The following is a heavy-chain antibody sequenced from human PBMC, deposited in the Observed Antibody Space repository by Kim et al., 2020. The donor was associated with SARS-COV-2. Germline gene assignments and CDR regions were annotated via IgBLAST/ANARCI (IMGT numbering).Heavy chain of an antibody. J-gene: IGHJ6*02. CDR3: ARDGRSSGWYLYYYGMDV. V-gene: IGHV1-3*01. Sequence: QGRVTITRDTSASTAYMELSSLRSEDTAVYYCARDGRSSGWYLYYYGMDVWGQGTTVTVSS. D-gene: IGHD6-19*01.